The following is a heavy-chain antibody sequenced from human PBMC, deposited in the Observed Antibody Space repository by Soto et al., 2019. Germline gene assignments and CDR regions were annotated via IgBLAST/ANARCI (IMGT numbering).Heavy chain of an antibody. J-gene: IGHJ4*02. D-gene: IGHD6-6*01. CDR1: GFTFSNHG. CDR2: IPYDGSNK. CDR3: AKLSSIAVRSHFDS. Sequence: QAQLVESGGGVVQPGRSLSLSCAASGFTFSNHGMHWVRQAPGKGLEWVAAIPYDGSNKYYADSVKGRFTISRDNPKNTLYLQMNSLRAEDTAVYFCAKLSSIAVRSHFDSWGQGTLVTVSS. V-gene: IGHV3-30*18.